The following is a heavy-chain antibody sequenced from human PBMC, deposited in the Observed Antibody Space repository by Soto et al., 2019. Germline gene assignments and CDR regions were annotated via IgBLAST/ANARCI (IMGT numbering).Heavy chain of an antibody. D-gene: IGHD1-26*01. CDR2: LYDVDGS. CDR3: ATWHEREHAYDV. Sequence: LRLSCAAFGLTVSGKKYVAWVRQAPGRGLEWVSALYDVDGSFYADSVKGRFTTSSDSSKTTVYLQMNGLRPDDTAVYYCATWHEREHAYDVWGQGTTVTVSS. CDR1: GLTVSGKKY. V-gene: IGHV3-53*01. J-gene: IGHJ3*01.